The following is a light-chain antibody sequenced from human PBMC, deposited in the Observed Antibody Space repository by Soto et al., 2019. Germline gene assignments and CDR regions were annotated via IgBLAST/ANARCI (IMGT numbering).Light chain of an antibody. Sequence: QSALTQPRSVSGSPGQSVTISCTGTSSDVGAYIYVSWYQQYPAKAPKVMIYDVGRRPSGVPDRFSGSKSGNTASLTISGLQAEDEADYYCCSYAGSYTLYVFGTGTKLTVL. V-gene: IGLV2-11*01. CDR1: SSDVGAYIY. J-gene: IGLJ1*01. CDR2: DVG. CDR3: CSYAGSYTLYV.